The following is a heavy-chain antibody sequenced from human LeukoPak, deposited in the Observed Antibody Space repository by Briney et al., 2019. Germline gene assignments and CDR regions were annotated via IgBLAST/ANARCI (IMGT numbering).Heavy chain of an antibody. V-gene: IGHV3-7*01. J-gene: IGHJ4*02. D-gene: IGHD3-9*01. CDR3: ARDGGGAGHYKGVDY. Sequence: GGSQRLSCAASGFTFSSYWMTWVRQAPGRGLEWVATIKKDGSEKFYVDSVKGRFTISRDNAKNSLYLQMNSLRVEDTAVYYCARDGGGAGHYKGVDYWGQGTLVTVSS. CDR1: GFTFSSYW. CDR2: IKKDGSEK.